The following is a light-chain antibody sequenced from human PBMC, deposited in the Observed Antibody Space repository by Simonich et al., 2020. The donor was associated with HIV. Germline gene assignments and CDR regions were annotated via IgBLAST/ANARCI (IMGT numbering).Light chain of an antibody. CDR1: SGSIARNY. J-gene: IGLJ7*01. CDR3: QSYDSSNAV. CDR2: EDN. Sequence: NFMLTQPHSVSESPGKTVTISCTRRSGSIARNYVPWYQQRPGSSPTTVIYEDNQRPSGVPDRFSGSIDSSSNSASLTISGLKTEDEADYYCQSYDSSNAVFGGGTQLTVL. V-gene: IGLV6-57*01.